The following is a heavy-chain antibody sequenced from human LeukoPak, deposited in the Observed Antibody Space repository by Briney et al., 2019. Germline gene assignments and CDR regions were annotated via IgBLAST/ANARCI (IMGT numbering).Heavy chain of an antibody. V-gene: IGHV3-11*01. D-gene: IGHD3-16*01. J-gene: IGHJ3*02. CDR1: GFTFSDYY. Sequence: GGSLRLSCAASGFTFSDYYMSWIRQAPGKGLEWVSNISSSGSTIYYADSVKGRFTISRDNAKNSLYLQMNSLRAEDTAVYYCARDGPPSFGMAFDIWGQGTMVTVSS. CDR3: ARDGPPSFGMAFDI. CDR2: ISSSGSTI.